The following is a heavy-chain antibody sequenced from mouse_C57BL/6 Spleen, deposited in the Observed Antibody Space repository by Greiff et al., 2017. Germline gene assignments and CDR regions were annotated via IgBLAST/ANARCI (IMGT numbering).Heavy chain of an antibody. CDR1: GYTFTSYW. Sequence: QVQLQQPGTELVKPGASVKLSCKASGYTFTSYWMHWVKQRPGQGLEWIGNINPSNGGTNYNEKFKSKATLTVDKSSSTAYMQLSSLTSEDSAVYYCARTVYYGYDEAWFAYWGQGTLVTVSA. CDR2: INPSNGGT. J-gene: IGHJ3*01. CDR3: ARTVYYGYDEAWFAY. V-gene: IGHV1-53*01. D-gene: IGHD2-2*01.